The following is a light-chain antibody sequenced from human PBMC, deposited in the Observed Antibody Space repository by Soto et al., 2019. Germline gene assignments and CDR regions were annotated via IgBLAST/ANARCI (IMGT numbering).Light chain of an antibody. CDR3: QQSYSTPWT. Sequence: DIQMTQSPSCLSASVGDRVTITCRASQSIISYLNWYQQKPGKTPNLLIYAASSLQSGVPSRFSGSGSGTDFTLTISSLQPEDFATYYCQQSYSTPWTFGQGTKVEIK. CDR1: QSIISY. V-gene: IGKV1-39*01. J-gene: IGKJ1*01. CDR2: AAS.